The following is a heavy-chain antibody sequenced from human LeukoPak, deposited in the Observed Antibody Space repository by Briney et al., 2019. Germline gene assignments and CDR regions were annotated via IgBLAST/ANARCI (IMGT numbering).Heavy chain of an antibody. CDR3: ARLGPGWFDP. J-gene: IGHJ5*02. D-gene: IGHD3/OR15-3a*01. V-gene: IGHV4-4*09. Sequence: SETLSLTCTVSGGSISSYYWSWIRQPPGKGLEWIGYIYTSGSTNYNPPLKSRVTISVDTSKNQFSLKLSSVTAADTAVYYCARLGPGWFDPWGQGTLVTVSS. CDR1: GGSISSYY. CDR2: IYTSGST.